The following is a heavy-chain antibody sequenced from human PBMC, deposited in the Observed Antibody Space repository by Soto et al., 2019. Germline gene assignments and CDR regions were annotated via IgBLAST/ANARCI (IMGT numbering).Heavy chain of an antibody. V-gene: IGHV3-33*01. Sequence: GGSLRLSCAASEFTFSRHGMHWVRQAPGKGLQWVGVIWSDGSNEVYADSVMGRFIISRDNSKNILYLQMNSLRAEDTAVYYCARERTFGDNKHNYMDVWGTGITVTVSS. D-gene: IGHD3-10*01. CDR2: IWSDGSNE. CDR1: EFTFSRHG. CDR3: ARERTFGDNKHNYMDV. J-gene: IGHJ6*03.